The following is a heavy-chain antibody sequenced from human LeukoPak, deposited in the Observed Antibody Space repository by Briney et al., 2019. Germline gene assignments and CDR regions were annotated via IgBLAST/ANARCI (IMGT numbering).Heavy chain of an antibody. J-gene: IGHJ4*02. D-gene: IGHD5-18*01. CDR1: GFTFSYYR. Sequence: PGGSLRLSCAASGFTFSYYRMNWVRQAPGKGLEWVSYISSSSTIIYYANSVKGRFTISRVNAKNSLYLQMNSLRAEDTAVYYCARDKSSDSYGSYYFDSWGQGTLVTVSS. V-gene: IGHV3-48*01. CDR3: ARDKSSDSYGSYYFDS. CDR2: ISSSSTII.